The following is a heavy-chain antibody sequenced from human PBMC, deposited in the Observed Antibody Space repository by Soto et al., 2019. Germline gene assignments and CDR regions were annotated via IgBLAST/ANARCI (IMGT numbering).Heavy chain of an antibody. CDR1: GGSFSGYY. CDR2: INHSGST. V-gene: IGHV4-34*01. Sequence: QVQLQQWGAGLLKPSETLSLTCAVYGGSFSGYYWSWIRQPPGKGLEWIGEINHSGSTNYNPSLKSRVTISVDTSKNQFSLKLSSVTAADTAVYYCAREGQTDIWWSYKGGRGGVDYWGQGTLVTVSS. J-gene: IGHJ4*02. CDR3: AREGQTDIWWSYKGGRGGVDY. D-gene: IGHD3-16*01.